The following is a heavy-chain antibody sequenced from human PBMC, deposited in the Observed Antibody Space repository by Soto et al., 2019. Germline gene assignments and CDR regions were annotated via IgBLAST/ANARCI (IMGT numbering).Heavy chain of an antibody. CDR1: GYTFTSYY. CDR2: INPSGGST. Sequence: ASVKVSCKASGYTFTSYYMHWVRQAPGQGLEWMGIINPSGGSTSYAQKFQGRVTMTRDTSTSTVYMELSSLRSEDTAVYYCARVPYDFWSGYYTGDYYYGMDVWGQGTTVTVSS. CDR3: ARVPYDFWSGYYTGDYYYGMDV. D-gene: IGHD3-3*01. V-gene: IGHV1-46*01. J-gene: IGHJ6*02.